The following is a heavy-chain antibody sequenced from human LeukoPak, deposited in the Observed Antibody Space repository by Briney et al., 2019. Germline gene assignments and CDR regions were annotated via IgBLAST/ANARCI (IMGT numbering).Heavy chain of an antibody. V-gene: IGHV3-11*01. J-gene: IGHJ4*02. CDR3: ARDFASAYDY. CDR2: ISSSGSTI. Sequence: GGSLRLSCAASGFIFSDYYMTWIRQAPGKGLEWVSHISSSGSTIYYADSVKGRFTVSRDNAKNSLYLQVNSLRAEDTAVYYCARDFASAYDYWGQGTLVTVSS. CDR1: GFIFSDYY.